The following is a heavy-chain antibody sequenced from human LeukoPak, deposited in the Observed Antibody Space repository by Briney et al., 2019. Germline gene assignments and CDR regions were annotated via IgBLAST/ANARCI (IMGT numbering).Heavy chain of an antibody. V-gene: IGHV1-69*06. Sequence: SVKVSCKASGGTFSSYAISWVRQAAGQGLEWMGGIIPIFGTANYAQKFQGRGTNTADKSTSTAYMELSSLRSEDTAVYYCAREQQLATGSRYYYYCMDVWGKGTTVTVSS. CDR3: AREQQLATGSRYYYYCMDV. D-gene: IGHD6-13*01. CDR2: IIPIFGTA. CDR1: GGTFSSYA. J-gene: IGHJ6*04.